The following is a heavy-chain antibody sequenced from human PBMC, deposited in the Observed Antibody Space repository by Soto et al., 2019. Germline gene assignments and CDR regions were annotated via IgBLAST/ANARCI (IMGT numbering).Heavy chain of an antibody. CDR2: TYSGGST. D-gene: IGHD2-15*01. J-gene: IGHJ5*02. Sequence: EVQVVESGGGLIQPGGSLRLSCAASGFVVSETYMSWVRQAPGRGLQWVSFTYSGGSTYYADSVKGRFTISRDSSRNTLYLQMNSLRVEDTAVYYCASDCGGGSCYPALGAWGQGTLVTVYS. CDR3: ASDCGGGSCYPALGA. CDR1: GFVVSETY. V-gene: IGHV3-53*01.